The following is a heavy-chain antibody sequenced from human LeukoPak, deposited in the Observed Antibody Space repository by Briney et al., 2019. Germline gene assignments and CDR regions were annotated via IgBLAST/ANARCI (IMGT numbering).Heavy chain of an antibody. J-gene: IGHJ5*02. D-gene: IGHD3-9*01. Sequence: VASVKVSCKASGYTFTGYYMHWVRQAPGQGLEWMGWINPNSGGTNYAQKFQGRVTMTEDTSTDTAYMELSSLRSEDTAVYYCATDRVYFDWLPSGGGFDPWGQGTLVTVSS. CDR3: ATDRVYFDWLPSGGGFDP. CDR1: GYTFTGYY. CDR2: INPNSGGT. V-gene: IGHV1-2*02.